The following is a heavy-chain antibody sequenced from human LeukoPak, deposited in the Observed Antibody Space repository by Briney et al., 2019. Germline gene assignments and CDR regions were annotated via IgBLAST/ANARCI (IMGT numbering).Heavy chain of an antibody. Sequence: GGSLRLSCAASGFTFSSYAMYWVRQAPGKGLEWVAVISYDGSNKYYADSVKGRFTISRDNSKNTLYLQMNSLRAEDTAVYYCASGLYWGQGTLVTVSS. CDR3: ASGLY. V-gene: IGHV3-30*04. CDR1: GFTFSSYA. CDR2: ISYDGSNK. J-gene: IGHJ4*02.